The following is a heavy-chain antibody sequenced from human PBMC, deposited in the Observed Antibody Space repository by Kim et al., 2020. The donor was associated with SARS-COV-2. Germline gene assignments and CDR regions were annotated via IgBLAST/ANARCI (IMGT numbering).Heavy chain of an antibody. D-gene: IGHD3-10*01. V-gene: IGHV3-64D*06. Sequence: GGSLRLSCSASGFTFSSYAMHWVRQAPGKGLEYVSAISSNGGSTYYADSVKGRFTISRDNSKNTLYLQMSSLRAEDTAVYYCVNHDYYGSGSYYLYYYYGMDVWGQGTTVTVSS. J-gene: IGHJ6*02. CDR1: GFTFSSYA. CDR3: VNHDYYGSGSYYLYYYYGMDV. CDR2: ISSNGGST.